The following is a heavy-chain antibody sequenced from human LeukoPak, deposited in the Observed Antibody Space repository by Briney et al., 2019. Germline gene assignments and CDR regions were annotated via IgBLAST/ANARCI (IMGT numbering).Heavy chain of an antibody. Sequence: SETLSLTCTVSGGSIRSSSYYWGWIRQPPGKGLEWIGSIYYSGSTYYNPSLKSRVTISVDTSKNQFSLRLSSVTAADTAVYYCARVSGQFYFYYYMDVWGKGTTVTISS. CDR3: ARVSGQFYFYYYMDV. V-gene: IGHV4-39*01. CDR2: IYYSGST. CDR1: GGSIRSSSYY. D-gene: IGHD6-19*01. J-gene: IGHJ6*03.